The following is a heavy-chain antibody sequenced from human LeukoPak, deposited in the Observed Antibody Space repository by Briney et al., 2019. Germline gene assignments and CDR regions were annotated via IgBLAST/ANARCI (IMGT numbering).Heavy chain of an antibody. Sequence: PSETLFLTRSVSGGSINNHIWSWIRQPPGKGLEWIGYISYSGSANYNPSLKSRVTISVDTSKNQFSLKVTSVTAADTAVYYCARETAMVLDYWGQGTLVTVSS. CDR1: GGSINNHI. V-gene: IGHV4-59*11. D-gene: IGHD5-18*01. CDR3: ARETAMVLDY. CDR2: ISYSGSA. J-gene: IGHJ4*02.